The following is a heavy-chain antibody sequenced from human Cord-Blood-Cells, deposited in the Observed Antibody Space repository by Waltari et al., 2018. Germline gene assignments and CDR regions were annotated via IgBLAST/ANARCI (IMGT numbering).Heavy chain of an antibody. V-gene: IGHV5-51*01. J-gene: IGHJ3*02. Sequence: EVQLVQSGAEVKKPGESLKISCKGSGYSFTSYWIGWVRQMPGKGLEWMGIIYPGESDTRYSPSFQGQVTISADKSISTAYLQWSSLKASDTAMYYCARLTPDCSSTSCYAFDIWGQGTMVTVSS. CDR1: GYSFTSYW. CDR2: IYPGESDT. CDR3: ARLTPDCSSTSCYAFDI. D-gene: IGHD2-2*01.